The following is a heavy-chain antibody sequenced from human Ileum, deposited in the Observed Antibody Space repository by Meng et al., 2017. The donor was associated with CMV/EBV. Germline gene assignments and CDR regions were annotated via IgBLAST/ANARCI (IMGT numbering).Heavy chain of an antibody. Sequence: QVQLLQSGAEGKKPGASVKVSCKASGYTFTDYAITWVRQAPGQGLEWMGWISGYNSNTKYAQKFQGRVTMTTDTSTTTVYMELRNLRYDDTAVYYCARDGYYPSRVFDYWGLGTLVTVSS. J-gene: IGHJ4*01. CDR2: ISGYNSNT. V-gene: IGHV1-18*01. CDR3: ARDGYYPSRVFDY. D-gene: IGHD2-2*03. CDR1: GYTFTDYA.